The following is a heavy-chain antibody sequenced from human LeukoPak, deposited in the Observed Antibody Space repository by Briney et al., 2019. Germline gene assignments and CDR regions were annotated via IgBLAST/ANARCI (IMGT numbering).Heavy chain of an antibody. CDR1: GGSISSGDYY. V-gene: IGHV4-30-4*01. D-gene: IGHD3-22*01. CDR3: ARDGGSGYYPLPLDY. Sequence: SQTLSLTCTVSGGSISSGDYYWGWIRQPPGKGLEWIGYIYYSGSTYYNPSLKSRVTISVDTSKNQFSLKLSSVTAADTAVYYCARDGGSGYYPLPLDYWGQGTLVTVSS. CDR2: IYYSGST. J-gene: IGHJ4*02.